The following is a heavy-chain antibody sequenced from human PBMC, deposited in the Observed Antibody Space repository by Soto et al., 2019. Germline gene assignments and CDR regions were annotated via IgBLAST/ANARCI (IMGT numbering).Heavy chain of an antibody. CDR1: GFTFSSYG. CDR3: AKDVWYYDSSGPGAFDI. D-gene: IGHD3-22*01. V-gene: IGHV3-30*18. Sequence: GGSLRLSXAASGFTFSSYGMHWVRQAPGKGLEWVAVISYDGSNKYYADSVKGRFTISRDNSKNTLYLQMNSLRAEDTAVYYCAKDVWYYDSSGPGAFDIWGQGTMVTVSS. J-gene: IGHJ3*02. CDR2: ISYDGSNK.